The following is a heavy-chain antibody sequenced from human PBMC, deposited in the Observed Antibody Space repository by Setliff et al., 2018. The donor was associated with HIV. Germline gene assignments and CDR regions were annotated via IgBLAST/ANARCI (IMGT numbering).Heavy chain of an antibody. CDR3: ARWPTTASQYYYYYMDV. J-gene: IGHJ6*03. CDR1: GYTLTGYY. CDR2: INPNSGGT. V-gene: IGHV1-2*02. Sequence: GASVKVSCKASGYTLTGYYMHWVRQAPGQGLEWMGWINPNSGGTNYAQKFQGRVTMTSDTSISTAYMELSRLRSDDTAVYYCARWPTTASQYYYYYMDVWGKGTTVTVSS. D-gene: IGHD1-26*01.